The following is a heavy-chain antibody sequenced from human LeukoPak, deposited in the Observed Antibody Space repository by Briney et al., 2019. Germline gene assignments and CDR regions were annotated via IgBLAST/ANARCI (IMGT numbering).Heavy chain of an antibody. J-gene: IGHJ4*02. D-gene: IGHD4-17*01. CDR1: GFTFSSYA. V-gene: IGHV3-30*04. CDR3: ARDKVRPVITVTTMVCDY. CDR2: ISYDGSNK. Sequence: GRSLRPSCAASGFTFSSYAMHWVRQAPGKGLEWVAVISYDGSNKYYADSVKGRFTISRDNSKNTLYLQMNSLRAEDTAVYYCARDKVRPVITVTTMVCDYWGQGTLVTVSS.